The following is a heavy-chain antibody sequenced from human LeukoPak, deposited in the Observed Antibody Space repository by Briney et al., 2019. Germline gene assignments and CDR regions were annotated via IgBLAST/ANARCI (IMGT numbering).Heavy chain of an antibody. CDR3: ARELVVVLADMSIYYFDY. Sequence: PSETLSHTCTVSGGSVSSVSYYWSWIRQPPGKGLEWIGYIYYSGSTNYNPSLKSRVTISVDTSKNQFSLKLSSVTAADTAVYYCARELVVVLADMSIYYFDYWGQGTLVTVSS. D-gene: IGHD2-2*01. V-gene: IGHV4-61*01. CDR2: IYYSGST. CDR1: GGSVSSVSYY. J-gene: IGHJ4*02.